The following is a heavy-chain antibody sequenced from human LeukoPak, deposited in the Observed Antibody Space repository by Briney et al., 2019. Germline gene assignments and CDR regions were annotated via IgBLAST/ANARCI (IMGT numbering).Heavy chain of an antibody. CDR2: VYYSGST. Sequence: PSETLSLTCTVSGGSISTYYWSWIRQPPGKGLEWIGYVYYSGSTNYNPSLMSRVTISVDTSENQFSLKLSSVTAADTAVYYCARASIVGATLRHWGQGTLVTVSS. CDR1: GGSISTYY. J-gene: IGHJ1*01. V-gene: IGHV4-59*08. CDR3: ARASIVGATLRH. D-gene: IGHD1-26*01.